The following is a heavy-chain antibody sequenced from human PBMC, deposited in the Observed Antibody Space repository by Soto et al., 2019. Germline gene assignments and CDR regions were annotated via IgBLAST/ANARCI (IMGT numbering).Heavy chain of an antibody. Sequence: SETLSLTCAVSGGSITSGNSYSWSWIRQPPGKGLEWIGSISHTGSTSYNPSLKSRLTMSVDKSKNQFSLRLSSVTAADMAVYYWARAVAPYFGTWFDPWGQGILVTVSS. V-gene: IGHV4-30-2*01. CDR1: GGSITSGNSYS. D-gene: IGHD3-10*01. J-gene: IGHJ5*02. CDR3: ARAVAPYFGTWFDP. CDR2: ISHTGST.